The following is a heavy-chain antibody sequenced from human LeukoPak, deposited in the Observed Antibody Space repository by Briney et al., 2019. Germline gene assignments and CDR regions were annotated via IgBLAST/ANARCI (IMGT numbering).Heavy chain of an antibody. D-gene: IGHD3-10*01. J-gene: IGHJ4*02. CDR3: AKVSILLVRGVIAD. CDR1: GFTFSTYA. CDR2: ITGSGGST. V-gene: IGHV3-23*01. Sequence: GGSLRLSCAASGFTFSTYAMSWVRQAPGKGLEWVSTITGSGGSTYYPDSVKGRFTISRDNSKNTLYLQMNSLRADDTAVYYCAKVSILLVRGVIADWGQGTLVTVSS.